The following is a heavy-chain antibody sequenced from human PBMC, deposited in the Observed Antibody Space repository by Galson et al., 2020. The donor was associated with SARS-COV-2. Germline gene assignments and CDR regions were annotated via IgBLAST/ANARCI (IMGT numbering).Heavy chain of an antibody. Sequence: GESLKISCTGSGYIFSGWYIHWVRQAPGQGFEWMGWINPASGATTFGQRFHGRVTMTVHTSLKIAYMELSSLTSDDTALYFCVTSRRWAGLFDHWGQGTLVAVSS. CDR3: VTSRRWAGLFDH. J-gene: IGHJ4*02. CDR2: INPASGAT. CDR1: GYIFSGWY. D-gene: IGHD6-13*01. V-gene: IGHV1-2*02.